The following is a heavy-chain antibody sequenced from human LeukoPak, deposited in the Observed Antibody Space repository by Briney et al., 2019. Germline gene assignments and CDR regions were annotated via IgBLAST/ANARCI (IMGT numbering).Heavy chain of an antibody. Sequence: GGSLRLSCAASGFTFSSYWMNWVRQAPGKGLGWVANIKQDGSDKYYVDSVKGRFTISRDTSKNSLYLQMNSLRAEDTAVYYCARGGQYSFYWGQGTLVTVSS. CDR1: GFTFSSYW. J-gene: IGHJ4*02. V-gene: IGHV3-7*01. D-gene: IGHD5-18*01. CDR2: IKQDGSDK. CDR3: ARGGQYSFY.